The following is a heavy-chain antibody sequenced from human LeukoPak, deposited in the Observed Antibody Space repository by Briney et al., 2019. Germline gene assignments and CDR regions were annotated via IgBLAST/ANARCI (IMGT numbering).Heavy chain of an antibody. D-gene: IGHD7-27*01. Sequence: PSETLSLTCTVAGASISNYYWSWSRQPPGKGLEWFGYIHYTGSAHYNPSLMSRVTISVDTSKTQFSLRLTSVTAADTAVYYCTRGPGAASVWGQGTLVTVSS. V-gene: IGHV4-59*01. CDR3: TRGPGAASV. CDR2: IHYTGSA. J-gene: IGHJ4*02. CDR1: GASISNYY.